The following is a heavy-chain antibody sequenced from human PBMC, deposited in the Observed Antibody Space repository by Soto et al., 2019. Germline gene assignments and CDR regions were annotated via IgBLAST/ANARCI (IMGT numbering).Heavy chain of an antibody. CDR2: IIPIFGTA. V-gene: IGHV1-69*06. D-gene: IGHD2-15*01. CDR1: GGTFSSYA. Sequence: GASVKVSCKASGGTFSSYAISWVRQAPGQGLEWMGGIIPIFGTANYAQKFQGRVTITADKSTSTAYMELSSLRSEDTAVYYCARGEVVVAATYLPDYWGQGTLVTVSS. J-gene: IGHJ4*02. CDR3: ARGEVVVAATYLPDY.